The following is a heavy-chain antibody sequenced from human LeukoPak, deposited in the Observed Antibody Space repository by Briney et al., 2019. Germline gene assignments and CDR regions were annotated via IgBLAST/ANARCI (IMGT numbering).Heavy chain of an antibody. CDR3: ARGVVGSVTGIFDY. CDR1: GFTFSSYG. CDR2: IWYDGSNK. Sequence: GGSLRLSCAASGFTFSSYGMHWVRQAPGKGLEWVAVIWYDGSNKYYADSVKGRFTISRDNSKNTLYLQMNSLRAEDTAVYYCARGVVGSVTGIFDYWGQGTLVTVSS. V-gene: IGHV3-33*01. J-gene: IGHJ4*02. D-gene: IGHD1-14*01.